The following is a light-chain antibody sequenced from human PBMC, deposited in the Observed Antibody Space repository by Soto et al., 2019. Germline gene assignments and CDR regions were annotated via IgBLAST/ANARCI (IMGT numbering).Light chain of an antibody. CDR2: DAY. CDR3: QQRSNWPPT. V-gene: IGKV3-11*01. J-gene: IGKJ1*01. Sequence: EIVLTQSPATLSLSPGERATLSCRASQSVSSYLAWYQQKPGQAPRLLIYDAYSRATGIPARFSGSGAGKDFTLTISSLETEDFAVYYCQQRSNWPPTFGQGTKGEIK. CDR1: QSVSSY.